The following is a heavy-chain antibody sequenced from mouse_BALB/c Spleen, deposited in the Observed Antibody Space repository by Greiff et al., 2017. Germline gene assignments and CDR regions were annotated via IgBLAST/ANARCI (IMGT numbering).Heavy chain of an antibody. V-gene: IGHV5-17*02. CDR2: ISSGSSTI. CDR3: ARGSSGYSYAMDY. J-gene: IGHJ4*01. D-gene: IGHD3-1*01. CDR1: GFTFSSFG. Sequence: EVQGVVSGGGLVQPGGSRKLSCAASGFTFSSFGMHWVRQAPEKGLEWVAYISSGSSTIYYADTVKGRFTISRANPKNTLFLQMTSLRSEDTAMYYCARGSSGYSYAMDYWGQGTSVTVSS.